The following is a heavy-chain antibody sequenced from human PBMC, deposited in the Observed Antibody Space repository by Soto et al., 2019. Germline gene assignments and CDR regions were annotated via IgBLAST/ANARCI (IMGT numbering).Heavy chain of an antibody. V-gene: IGHV4-59*11. CDR1: GVSTSNHY. J-gene: IGHJ4*02. Sequence: QVQLQESGPGLVKPSETLSLTCSVSGVSTSNHYWTWIRKPPGQGPEWIGCIYYRGTTNYNASFNSRVTMSVDTSKTRFSLQLTSVTTADTAVYYCARGGGSPYLDHEFDYWGQGILVTVSS. D-gene: IGHD1-1*01. CDR2: IYYRGTT. CDR3: ARGGGSPYLDHEFDY.